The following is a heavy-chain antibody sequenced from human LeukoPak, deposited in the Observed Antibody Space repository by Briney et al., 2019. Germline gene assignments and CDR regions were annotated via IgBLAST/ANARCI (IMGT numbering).Heavy chain of an antibody. J-gene: IGHJ4*02. CDR3: TTGPSYGYEW. CDR2: VKSDGITT. V-gene: IGHV3-74*01. Sequence: GGSLRLSCAASGSTFSRYWMHWVRHAPGKGLVWVSLVKSDGITTIYADSVKGRFTISRDSAKRTLYLQMSSLRAEDTAVYYCTTGPSYGYEWWGQGALVTVSS. CDR1: GSTFSRYW. D-gene: IGHD5-18*01.